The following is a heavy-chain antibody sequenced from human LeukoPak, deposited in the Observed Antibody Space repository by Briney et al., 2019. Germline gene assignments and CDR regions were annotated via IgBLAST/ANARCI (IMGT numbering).Heavy chain of an antibody. V-gene: IGHV1-8*01. Sequence: ASVKVSCKASGYTFTSYDINWVRQATGQGLEWMGWMNPNSGNTGYAQKFQGRVTMTRNTSISTAYMELRSLRSDDTAVYYCARDTMGSEYYYGSGSYFRYYYYYYMDVWGKGTTVTISS. D-gene: IGHD3-10*01. J-gene: IGHJ6*03. CDR1: GYTFTSYD. CDR3: ARDTMGSEYYYGSGSYFRYYYYYYMDV. CDR2: MNPNSGNT.